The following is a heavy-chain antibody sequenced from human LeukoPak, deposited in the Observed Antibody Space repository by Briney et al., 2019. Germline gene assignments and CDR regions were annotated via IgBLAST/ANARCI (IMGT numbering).Heavy chain of an antibody. CDR3: ARDRIVGATMVPVFDY. CDR1: GGSFSGYY. CDR2: INHSGST. V-gene: IGHV4-34*01. Sequence: SETLSLTCAVYGGSFSGYYWSWIRQPPGKGLEWIGEINHSGSTNYNPSLKSRVTISVDTSKNQFSPKLSSVTAADTAVYYCARDRIVGATMVPVFDYWGQGTLVTVSS. J-gene: IGHJ4*02. D-gene: IGHD1-26*01.